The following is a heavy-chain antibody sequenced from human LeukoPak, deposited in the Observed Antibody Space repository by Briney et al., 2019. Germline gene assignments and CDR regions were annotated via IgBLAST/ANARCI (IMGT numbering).Heavy chain of an antibody. D-gene: IGHD6-19*01. Sequence: GGSLRLSCAASGFTFSSYAMSWVRQAPGKGLEWVSAISGSGGSTYYADSVKGRFTISRDNSKNTLHLQMNSLRAEDTAVYYCADQVRGWTSFDYWGQGTLVTVSS. V-gene: IGHV3-23*01. CDR2: ISGSGGST. CDR1: GFTFSSYA. CDR3: ADQVRGWTSFDY. J-gene: IGHJ4*02.